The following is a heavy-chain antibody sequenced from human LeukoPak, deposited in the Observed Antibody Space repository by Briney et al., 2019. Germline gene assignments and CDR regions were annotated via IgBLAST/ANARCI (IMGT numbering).Heavy chain of an antibody. Sequence: SETLSLTCAVYGGSFSGYYWSWIRQPPGKGLEWIGEINHSGSTNYNPSLKSRVTISVDTSKNQFSLKLSSVTAADTAVYYCASFSWVGSYYWFDPWGQGTLVTVPS. CDR2: INHSGST. CDR1: GGSFSGYY. J-gene: IGHJ5*02. V-gene: IGHV4-34*01. D-gene: IGHD1-26*01. CDR3: ASFSWVGSYYWFDP.